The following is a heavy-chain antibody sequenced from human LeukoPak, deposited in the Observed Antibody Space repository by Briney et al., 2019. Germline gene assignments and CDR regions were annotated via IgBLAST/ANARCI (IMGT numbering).Heavy chain of an antibody. D-gene: IGHD3-10*01. V-gene: IGHV2-5*01. J-gene: IGHJ4*02. CDR2: IYWNDNK. Sequence: SGPTLVKPTQTLTLTCTFSGFSLSTSGVGVGWIRQPPGKALEWLAVIYWNDNKRCSPALKSRLTITKDTSKNQVVLTMTNMGPVDTATYYCAHRPPYGSGSYYYYAYWGQGTLVTVSS. CDR3: AHRPPYGSGSYYYYAY. CDR1: GFSLSTSGVG.